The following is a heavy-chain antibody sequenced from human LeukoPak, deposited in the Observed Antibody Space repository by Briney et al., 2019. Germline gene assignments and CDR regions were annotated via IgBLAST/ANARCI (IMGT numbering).Heavy chain of an antibody. CDR3: ARVDTAMDPFDY. CDR1: GFTFSNYW. V-gene: IGHV3-74*01. J-gene: IGHJ4*02. CDR2: INSDGSST. Sequence: GGSLRLSCAASGFTFSNYWMHWVRQAPGKGLAWVSRINSDGSSTTYADSVKGRFTISRDSAKNTLYLQMNSLRAEDTAVYYCARVDTAMDPFDYWGQGTQVTVSS. D-gene: IGHD5-18*01.